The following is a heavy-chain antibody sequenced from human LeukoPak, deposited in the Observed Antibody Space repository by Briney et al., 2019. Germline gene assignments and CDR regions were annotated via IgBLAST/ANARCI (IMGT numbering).Heavy chain of an antibody. Sequence: SETLALTCTVSGGSISISCSYCGWVRQPPGKGLEWLGYIYFSGRTHYNPSLKSQVSISVDTSKNQFSLNLSSGTAADTAVYYCARQPRLTVTSDFDCWGQGTLLTVSS. CDR3: ARQPRLTVTSDFDC. V-gene: IGHV4-39*01. D-gene: IGHD4-17*01. CDR1: GGSISISCSY. J-gene: IGHJ4*02. CDR2: IYFSGRT.